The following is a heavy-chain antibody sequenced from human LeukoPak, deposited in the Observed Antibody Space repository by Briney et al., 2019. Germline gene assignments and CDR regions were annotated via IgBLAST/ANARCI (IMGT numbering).Heavy chain of an antibody. J-gene: IGHJ4*02. Sequence: GGSLRLSCAASGFIFSSYWMHWFRQGPGKGLVWVSRISTDGSSTSYADSVKGRFTISRDNAKNTLYLQMDSLRAEDSAVYYCARVDIVATIAPDYWGQGTLVTVSS. CDR2: ISTDGSST. V-gene: IGHV3-74*01. CDR3: ARVDIVATIAPDY. D-gene: IGHD5-12*01. CDR1: GFIFSSYW.